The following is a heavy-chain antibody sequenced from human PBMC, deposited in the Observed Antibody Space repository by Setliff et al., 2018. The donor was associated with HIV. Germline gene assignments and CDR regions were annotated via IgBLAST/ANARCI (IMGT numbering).Heavy chain of an antibody. J-gene: IGHJ5*02. Sequence: PSETLSLTCSVSGGSISTYYWSWIRQPPGKGLEWIGYIYNSGNYNPSLKSRVIMAVDTSKNEFSLKLSSVTAADTAVYYCARVFPHPYGNSWFDTWGQGILVTVSS. CDR2: IYNSG. CDR1: GGSISTYY. D-gene: IGHD3-16*01. CDR3: ARVFPHPYGNSWFDT. V-gene: IGHV4-59*01.